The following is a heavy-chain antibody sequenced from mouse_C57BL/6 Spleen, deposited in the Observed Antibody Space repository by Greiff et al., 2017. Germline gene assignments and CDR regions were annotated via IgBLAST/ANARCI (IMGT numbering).Heavy chain of an antibody. J-gene: IGHJ4*01. CDR2: IDPSDSYT. CDR3: ASGNYYAMDY. Sequence: VQLQQPGAELVRPGTSVKLSCKASGYTFTSYWMHWVKQRPGQGLEWIGVIDPSDSYTNYNQKFKGKATLTVDTSSSTAYMQLSSLTSEDSAVYYCASGNYYAMDYWGQGTSVTVSS. V-gene: IGHV1-59*01. CDR1: GYTFTSYW.